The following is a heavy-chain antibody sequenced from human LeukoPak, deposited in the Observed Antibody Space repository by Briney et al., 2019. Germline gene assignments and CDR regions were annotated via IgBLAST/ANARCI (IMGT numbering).Heavy chain of an antibody. Sequence: PGGSLRLSCAASGFTFDKYWMDWVRQAPGKGLEWVAQINQDGRVKHYVDSVKGRFTISRDSAKNLVSLQMSSLRVEDTAVYYCARGSDYSNGNIYEDDFEYWGQGTLVTVSS. V-gene: IGHV3-7*01. CDR2: INQDGRVK. CDR1: GFTFDKYW. CDR3: ARGSDYSNGNIYEDDFEY. D-gene: IGHD5-12*01. J-gene: IGHJ4*02.